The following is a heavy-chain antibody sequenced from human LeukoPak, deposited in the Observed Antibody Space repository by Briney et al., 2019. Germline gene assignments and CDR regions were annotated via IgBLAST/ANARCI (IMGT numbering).Heavy chain of an antibody. J-gene: IGHJ4*02. CDR2: ISAYNGNT. V-gene: IGHV1-18*01. CDR1: GYTFTSYG. Sequence: ASVKVSCKASGYTFTSYGISWVRQAPGQELEWMGWISAYNGNTNYAQKFQGRVTMTRDTSISTAYMELSSLRSEDTAIYYCARGREQWVAFDFWGQGTLVTVSS. D-gene: IGHD1/OR15-1a*01. CDR3: ARGREQWVAFDF.